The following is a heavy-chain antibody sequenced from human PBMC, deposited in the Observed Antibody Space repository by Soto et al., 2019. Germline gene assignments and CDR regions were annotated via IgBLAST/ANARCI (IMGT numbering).Heavy chain of an antibody. CDR3: ARLITVVAPVELFWFDP. CDR2: IIPIFGTA. Sequence: GASVKVSCKASGGTFSRYAISWVRHAPGQGLEWMGGIIPIFGTANYAQKFQGRVTITADESTSTAYMELSSLRSEDTAVYYCARLITVVAPVELFWFDPWGQGTLVTVSS. V-gene: IGHV1-69*13. J-gene: IGHJ5*02. D-gene: IGHD2-15*01. CDR1: GGTFSRYA.